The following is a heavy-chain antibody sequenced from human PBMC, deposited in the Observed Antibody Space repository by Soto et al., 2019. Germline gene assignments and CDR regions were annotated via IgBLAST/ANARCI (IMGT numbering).Heavy chain of an antibody. CDR1: GFSLSTSGVG. V-gene: IGHV2-5*02. CDR3: ALSITMGNWFDP. J-gene: IGHJ5*02. Sequence: QITLKESGPTLVKPTQTLTLTCTFSGFSLSTSGVGVGWIRQPPGKALEWLALIYWDDDKRYSPALKSRLTIPKDTSKNQVVLTMTNMDPVDTATYYCALSITMGNWFDPWGQGTLVTVSS. CDR2: IYWDDDK. D-gene: IGHD3-10*01.